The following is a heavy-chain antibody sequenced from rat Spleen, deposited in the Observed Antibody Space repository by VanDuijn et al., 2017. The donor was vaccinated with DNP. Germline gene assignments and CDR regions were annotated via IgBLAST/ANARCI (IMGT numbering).Heavy chain of an antibody. V-gene: IGHV2S8*01. D-gene: IGHD1-12*03. CDR2: ISSGGGT. CDR1: GFSLTSYG. Sequence: QVQLKESGPGLVQPSQTLSLTCTVSGFSLTSYGLSWVRQSPGKGLEWIALISSGGGTYLNSALKSRLSISRDTSKSQVFLKMNSLQTEDTAMYFCARTRVTMMVIIPFDYWGQGVMVTVSS. J-gene: IGHJ2*01. CDR3: ARTRVTMMVIIPFDY.